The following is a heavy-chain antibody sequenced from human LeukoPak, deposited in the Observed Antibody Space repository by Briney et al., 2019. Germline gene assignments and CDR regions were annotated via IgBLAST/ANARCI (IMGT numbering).Heavy chain of an antibody. CDR3: ARHSGSYSAADY. CDR1: GGTFSSYA. D-gene: IGHD1-26*01. Sequence: GASVKVSCKASGGTFSSYAISWVRQAPGQGLEWMGGIIPIFGTANHAQKFQGRVTITADESTSTAYMELSSLRSEDTAVYYCARHSGSYSAADYWGQGTLVTVSS. J-gene: IGHJ4*02. V-gene: IGHV1-69*13. CDR2: IIPIFGTA.